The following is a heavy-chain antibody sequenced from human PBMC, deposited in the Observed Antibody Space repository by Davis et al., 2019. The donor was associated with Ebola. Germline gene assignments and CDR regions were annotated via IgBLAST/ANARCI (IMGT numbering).Heavy chain of an antibody. Sequence: PGGSLRLSCAASGFTVSSNYMSWVRQAPGKGLEWVSVIYSGGSTYYADSVKGRFTISRDNSKNTLYLQMNSLRAEDTAVYYCARDQLLYKAGYYGMDVWGQGTTVTVSS. D-gene: IGHD2-2*02. CDR1: GFTVSSNY. J-gene: IGHJ6*02. CDR2: IYSGGST. V-gene: IGHV3-66*01. CDR3: ARDQLLYKAGYYGMDV.